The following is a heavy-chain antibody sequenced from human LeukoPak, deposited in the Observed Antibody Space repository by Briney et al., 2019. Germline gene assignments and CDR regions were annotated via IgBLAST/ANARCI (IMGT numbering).Heavy chain of an antibody. Sequence: ASVKVSCKASGYTFTSYYMHWVRQAPGQGLEWMGWINPNSGGTNYAQKFQGRVTMTRDTSISTAYMELSRLRSDDTAVYYCARDGATLWSGYAAQPHYMDVWGKGTTVTVSS. CDR2: INPNSGGT. CDR3: ARDGATLWSGYAAQPHYMDV. J-gene: IGHJ6*03. V-gene: IGHV1-2*02. D-gene: IGHD3-3*01. CDR1: GYTFTSYY.